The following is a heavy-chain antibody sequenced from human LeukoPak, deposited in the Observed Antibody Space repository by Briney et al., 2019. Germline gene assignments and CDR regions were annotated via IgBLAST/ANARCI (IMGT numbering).Heavy chain of an antibody. CDR1: GFTFSSYG. CDR2: ITGSGGST. D-gene: IGHD6-6*01. V-gene: IGHV3-23*01. CDR3: AKVQGIAARWPILDY. Sequence: GGSLRLSCAASGFTFSSYGLSWVRQAPGKGLEWVSGITGSGGSTYYADSVKGRFTISRDNSKNTLYLQMNSLRAEDTAVYYCAKVQGIAARWPILDYWGQGTLVTVSS. J-gene: IGHJ4*02.